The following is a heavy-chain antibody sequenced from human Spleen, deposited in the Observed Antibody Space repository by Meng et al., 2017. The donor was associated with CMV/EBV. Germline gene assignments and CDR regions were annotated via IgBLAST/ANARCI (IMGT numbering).Heavy chain of an antibody. Sequence: GGSLRLSCSASGFDFSYYPMHWVRQGPGKGLEWVSAISGSGGSTYYADSVKGWFTISRDNSKNTLYLQMTSLRAEDTAVYYCSKDFVDTPMGYYFDYWGQGTLVTVSS. J-gene: IGHJ4*02. CDR1: GFDFSYYP. CDR2: ISGSGGST. V-gene: IGHV3-23*01. CDR3: SKDFVDTPMGYYFDY. D-gene: IGHD5-18*01.